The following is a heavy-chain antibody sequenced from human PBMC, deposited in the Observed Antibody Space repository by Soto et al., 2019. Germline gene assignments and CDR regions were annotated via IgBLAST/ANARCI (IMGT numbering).Heavy chain of an antibody. CDR1: GGSFSGYY. J-gene: IGHJ5*02. CDR2: INHSGST. Sequence: QVQLQQWGAGLLKPSETLSLTCAVYGGSFSGYYWSWIRQPPGKGLEWIGEINHSGSTYYNPSLKSRVTISVDTSKNQFPLQLSSVTAPDTAVYSCARGQSQAMVRGVNWFDPWGQGTLVTVSS. V-gene: IGHV4-34*01. D-gene: IGHD3-10*01. CDR3: ARGQSQAMVRGVNWFDP.